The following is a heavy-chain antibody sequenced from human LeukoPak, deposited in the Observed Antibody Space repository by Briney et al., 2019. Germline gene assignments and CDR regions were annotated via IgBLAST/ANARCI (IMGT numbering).Heavy chain of an antibody. CDR2: IYYRAST. V-gene: IGHV4-30-4*08. CDR1: GGSISSGDYY. D-gene: IGHD5/OR15-5a*01. Sequence: SETLSLTCTVSGGSISSGDYYWGWVRQPPGKGGEGIWYIYYRASTYYHPSLKSRVTISVDTSKNQFSLQLSSVTAADTAVYYCARESPSTNWFDPWGQGTLVTVSS. J-gene: IGHJ5*02. CDR3: ARESPSTNWFDP.